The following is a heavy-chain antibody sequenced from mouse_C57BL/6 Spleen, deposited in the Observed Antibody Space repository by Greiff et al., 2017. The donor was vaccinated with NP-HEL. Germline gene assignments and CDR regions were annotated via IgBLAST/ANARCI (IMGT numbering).Heavy chain of an antibody. CDR1: GYTFTDYY. V-gene: IGHV1-26*01. Sequence: VQLQQSGPELVKPGASVKISCKASGYTFTDYYMNWVKQSHGKSLEWIGDINPNNGGTSYNQKFKGKATLTVDKSSSTAYMELRSLTSEDSAVYYCARSALRGYAMDYWGQGTSVTVSS. D-gene: IGHD1-1*01. CDR2: INPNNGGT. J-gene: IGHJ4*01. CDR3: ARSALRGYAMDY.